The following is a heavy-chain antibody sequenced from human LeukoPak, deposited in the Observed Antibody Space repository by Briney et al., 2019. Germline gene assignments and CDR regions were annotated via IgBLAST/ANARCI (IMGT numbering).Heavy chain of an antibody. Sequence: SETLSLTCTVSGGSISGYYWSWIRQPPGKGLEWIGYISYSGSTNYNPSLRSRVTISVDTSKNQFSLKLTSVTAADTAVYYCARHSSRWGDWFDPWGQGTLVTVSS. J-gene: IGHJ5*02. V-gene: IGHV4-59*08. D-gene: IGHD6-13*01. CDR1: GGSISGYY. CDR3: ARHSSRWGDWFDP. CDR2: ISYSGST.